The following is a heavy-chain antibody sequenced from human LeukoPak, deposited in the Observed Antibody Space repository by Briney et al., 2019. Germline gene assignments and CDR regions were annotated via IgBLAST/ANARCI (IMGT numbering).Heavy chain of an antibody. CDR3: VTDPPGSGWAFWS. J-gene: IGHJ5*02. Sequence: GGSLRLSCSASGFDFGTHAMHWVRQAPGKGLEWVAMIWRGGNYKFYVDSVKGRCTIFRDDFRSTFYLQTDSLTADDTAVYYCVTDPPGSGWAFWSWGQGALVTVSA. CDR2: IWRGGNYK. V-gene: IGHV3-33*01. CDR1: GFDFGTHA. D-gene: IGHD6-19*01.